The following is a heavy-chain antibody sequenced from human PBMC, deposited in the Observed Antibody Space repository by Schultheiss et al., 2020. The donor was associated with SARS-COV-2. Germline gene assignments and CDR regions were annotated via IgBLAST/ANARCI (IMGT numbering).Heavy chain of an antibody. CDR2: ISAYNGNT. D-gene: IGHD4-23*01. CDR1: GYTFTSYG. Sequence: ASVKVSCKASGYTFTSYGISWVRQAPGQGLEWMGWISAYNGNTNYAQKLQGRVTMTTDTSTSTAYMELRSLRSDDTAVYYCATIYGGNSGVPFDYWGQGTLVTVSS. J-gene: IGHJ4*02. V-gene: IGHV1-18*01. CDR3: ATIYGGNSGVPFDY.